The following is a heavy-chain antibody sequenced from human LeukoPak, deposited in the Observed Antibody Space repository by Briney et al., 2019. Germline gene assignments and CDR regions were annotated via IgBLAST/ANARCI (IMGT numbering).Heavy chain of an antibody. J-gene: IGHJ3*01. Sequence: ASVTGSCTASRYTHTDYDMHWVRPAPGQGLEWMGRVNLSGGGTAYAPKFQGRVTMTRDTSTSTVYMELSSLRSEDTAVYYCAGPENRVVIEYDAFELWAERTMVTVSS. CDR3: AGPENRVVIEYDAFEL. D-gene: IGHD4-23*01. CDR2: VNLSGGGT. V-gene: IGHV1-46*01. CDR1: RYTHTDYD.